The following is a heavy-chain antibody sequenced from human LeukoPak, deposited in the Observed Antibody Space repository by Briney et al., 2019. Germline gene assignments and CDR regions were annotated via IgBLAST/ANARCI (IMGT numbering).Heavy chain of an antibody. J-gene: IGHJ6*02. V-gene: IGHV3-30*03. Sequence: GGSLRLSCAASGFTFSSYGMHWVRQAPGKGLEWVAVISYDGSNKYYADSVKGRFTISRDNSKNTLYLQMNSLRAEDTAVYYCARMISNYYYYYGMDVWGQGTTVTVSS. CDR2: ISYDGSNK. CDR1: GFTFSSYG. CDR3: ARMISNYYYYYGMDV. D-gene: IGHD3-16*01.